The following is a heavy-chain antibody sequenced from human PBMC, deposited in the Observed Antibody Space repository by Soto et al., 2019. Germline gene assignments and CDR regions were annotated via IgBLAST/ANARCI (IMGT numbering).Heavy chain of an antibody. Sequence: QVQLVQSGAEVKKPGASVKVSCKASGYTFTSYGISWVRQAPGQGLEWMGWISAYNGNTNYAQKLQGRXTXTXXTSTSTAYMELRSLRSDDTAMYYCVVAAQPYYFDYWGQGTLVTVSS. V-gene: IGHV1-18*01. D-gene: IGHD2-15*01. CDR3: VVAAQPYYFDY. J-gene: IGHJ4*02. CDR1: GYTFTSYG. CDR2: ISAYNGNT.